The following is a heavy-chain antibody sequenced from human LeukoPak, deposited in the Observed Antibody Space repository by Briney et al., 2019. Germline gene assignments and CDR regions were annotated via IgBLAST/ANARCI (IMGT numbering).Heavy chain of an antibody. CDR3: ARGLRYYYGSGSYAPKRYYYYYYGMDV. CDR1: GYTFTSYD. D-gene: IGHD3-10*01. J-gene: IGHJ6*02. V-gene: IGHV1-8*01. Sequence: ASVKVSYKASGYTFTSYDINWVRQATGQGLEWMGWMNPNSGNTGYAQKFQGRVTMTRNTSISTAYMELSSLRSEDTAVYYCARGLRYYYGSGSYAPKRYYYYYYGMDVWGQGTTVTVSS. CDR2: MNPNSGNT.